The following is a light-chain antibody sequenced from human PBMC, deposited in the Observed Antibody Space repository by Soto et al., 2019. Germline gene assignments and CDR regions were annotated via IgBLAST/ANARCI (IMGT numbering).Light chain of an antibody. J-gene: IGLJ1*01. V-gene: IGLV2-8*01. Sequence: QSVLTQPASVSGSPGQSITISCTGTSSDVGGYNCVSWYQQHPGKAPKLMIYEVNKRPSGVPDRFSGSKSGNTASLTVSGLQAEDEADYYCSSYAGSSNVFGTGTQLTVL. CDR2: EVN. CDR1: SSDVGGYNC. CDR3: SSYAGSSNV.